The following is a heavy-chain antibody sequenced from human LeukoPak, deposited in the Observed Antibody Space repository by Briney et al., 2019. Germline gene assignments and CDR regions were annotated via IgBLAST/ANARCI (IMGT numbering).Heavy chain of an antibody. Sequence: ASVKVSCKASGYTFTSYGISWVRQAPGQGLEWMGWISAYNGNTNYAQKLQGRVTMTTDTSTSTAYMELRSLRSDDTAVYYCARDTNYYDSSGAYAFDIWGQGTMVTVSS. CDR2: ISAYNGNT. V-gene: IGHV1-18*01. D-gene: IGHD3-22*01. CDR1: GYTFTSYG. CDR3: ARDTNYYDSSGAYAFDI. J-gene: IGHJ3*02.